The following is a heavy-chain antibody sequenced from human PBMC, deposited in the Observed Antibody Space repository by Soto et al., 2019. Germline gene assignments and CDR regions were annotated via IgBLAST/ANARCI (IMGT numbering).Heavy chain of an antibody. CDR1: VFSLSTSGVG. J-gene: IGHJ4*02. CDR3: AHKATAKLTARVFDS. V-gene: IGHV2-5*02. CDR2: IYWADDN. Sequence: QITLKESGPTLVKPPQTLPLTCTFSVFSLSTSGVGVGWIRQPPGKALERLAVIYWADDNRYSPSLRSRLIFTKDTPKTQVVLTMTNMDPEDTATYYCAHKATAKLTARVFDSWGQGLLVTVSS. D-gene: IGHD2-21*02.